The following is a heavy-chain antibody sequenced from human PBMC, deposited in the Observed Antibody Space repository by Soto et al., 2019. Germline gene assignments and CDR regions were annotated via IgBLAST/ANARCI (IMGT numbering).Heavy chain of an antibody. CDR2: INPNGGST. D-gene: IGHD3-16*02. CDR1: GYTFINFY. V-gene: IGHV1-46*03. J-gene: IGHJ4*02. CDR3: ARDVSVITFGGVIVWYLDQ. Sequence: GASVKVSCKASGYTFINFYMHWVRQAPGQGLEWMGMINPNGGSTIYAQKFQGRVTVTRDTSTSTVYMELSSLTSDDTAVYYCARDVSVITFGGVIVWYLDQWGQGALVTVSS.